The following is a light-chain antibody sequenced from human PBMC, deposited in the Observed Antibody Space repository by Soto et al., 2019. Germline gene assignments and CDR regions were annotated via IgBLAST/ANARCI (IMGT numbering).Light chain of an antibody. J-gene: IGKJ1*01. Sequence: EVVLTTSPGTLPLSQGERATLSCRASQSVSNNYLAWYQQKPGQAPRLLIYGASNRATGIPYRFSGSGSGTDFTLTISRLEPEEFAVCNSQQACSSNTFGQGA. V-gene: IGKV3-20*01. CDR2: GAS. CDR3: QQACSSNT. CDR1: QSVSNNY.